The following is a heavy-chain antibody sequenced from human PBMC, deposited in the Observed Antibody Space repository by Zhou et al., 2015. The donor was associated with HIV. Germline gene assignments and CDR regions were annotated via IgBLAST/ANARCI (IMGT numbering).Heavy chain of an antibody. CDR2: IIPVFGTA. CDR3: ARTVMWTVTISTYGFDI. D-gene: IGHD2/OR15-2a*01. CDR1: RGPFSNYA. Sequence: QEHLVQSGAEVKNPGSSVKVSCKASRGPFSNYAITWVRQAPGQGLEWVGGIIPVFGTANYAQKLNGRVTITADASTSTAYMELNSLRIEDTAVYYCARTVMWTVTISTYGFDIWGQGTLVVVSS. J-gene: IGHJ3*02. V-gene: IGHV1-69*01.